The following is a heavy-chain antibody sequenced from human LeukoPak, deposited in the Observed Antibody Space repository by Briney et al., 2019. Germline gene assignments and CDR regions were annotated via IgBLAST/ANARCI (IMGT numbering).Heavy chain of an antibody. Sequence: GGSLRLSCAASGFTFSSYGMNWVRQAPGKGLEWVSYISSSGSTIYYADSVKGRFTISRDNAKNSLYLQMSSLRAEDTAVYYCARDLRYFGLDYWGQGTLVTVSS. CDR3: ARDLRYFGLDY. J-gene: IGHJ4*02. CDR1: GFTFSSYG. V-gene: IGHV3-48*03. D-gene: IGHD3-9*01. CDR2: ISSSGSTI.